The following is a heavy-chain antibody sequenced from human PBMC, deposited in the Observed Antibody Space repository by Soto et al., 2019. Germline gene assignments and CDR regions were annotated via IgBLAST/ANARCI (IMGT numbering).Heavy chain of an antibody. CDR3: AKSYPLYCTNGVCSDPFDY. CDR2: INSDGNST. D-gene: IGHD2-8*01. J-gene: IGHJ4*02. Sequence: GGSLRLSCAASGFTFSSYWVHWVRQAPGKGLMWVSRINSDGNSTSYADSVKGRFTISRDNAKNTLYLQMNSLRAEDTAVYYCAKSYPLYCTNGVCSDPFDYWGQGTLVTVSS. CDR1: GFTFSSYW. V-gene: IGHV3-74*01.